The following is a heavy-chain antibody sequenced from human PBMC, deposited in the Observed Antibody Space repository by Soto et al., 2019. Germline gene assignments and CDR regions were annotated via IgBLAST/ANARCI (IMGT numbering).Heavy chain of an antibody. V-gene: IGHV3-30*14. CDR1: GFPFSPYT. J-gene: IGHJ3*01. CDR2: ISYDGTNQ. Sequence: LRLSCAASGFPFSPYTMHWVRQAPGQGLEWVAVISYDGTNQYYADSVKGRFIISRDNSNNTLSLQMHSLKSEDTAVYFCARGAIVGVNDVFDVWGQGTMVTVSS. D-gene: IGHD1-26*01. CDR3: ARGAIVGVNDVFDV.